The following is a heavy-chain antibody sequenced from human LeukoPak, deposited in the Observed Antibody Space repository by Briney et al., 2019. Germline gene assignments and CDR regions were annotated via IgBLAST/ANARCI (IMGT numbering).Heavy chain of an antibody. V-gene: IGHV3-48*01. D-gene: IGHD6-13*01. Sequence: PGGSLRLSCAASGFTFSSYSMMWVRQAPGKGLEWVSYISSSSTTIHYADSVKGRFTISRDNSKNTLYLQMNSLRAEDTAVYYCARDPYSSSWFDYWGQGTLVTVSS. CDR1: GFTFSSYS. J-gene: IGHJ4*02. CDR2: ISSSSTTI. CDR3: ARDPYSSSWFDY.